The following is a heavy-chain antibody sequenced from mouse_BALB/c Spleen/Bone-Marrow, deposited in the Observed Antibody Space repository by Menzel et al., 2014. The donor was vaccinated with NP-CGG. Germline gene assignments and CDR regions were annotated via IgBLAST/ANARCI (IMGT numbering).Heavy chain of an antibody. CDR2: ISYSGSS. CDR1: GYSITSDYA. CDR3: ARYDYDVGYFDY. V-gene: IGHV3-2*02. Sequence: EVHLVESGPGLVKPSQSLSLTCTVTGYSITSDYAWNWIRQFPGNKLEWMGYISYSGSSSYNPSLESRISITRDTSKTQFFLQLHSVTTKDTATYYCARYDYDVGYFDYWGQGTTLTVSS. J-gene: IGHJ2*01. D-gene: IGHD2-4*01.